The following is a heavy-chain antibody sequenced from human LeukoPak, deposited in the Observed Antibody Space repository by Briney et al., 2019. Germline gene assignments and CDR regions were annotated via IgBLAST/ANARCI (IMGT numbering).Heavy chain of an antibody. V-gene: IGHV3-30*18. Sequence: AGGSLRLSCAASGFTFSSYSMNWVRQAPGKGLEWVAVISYDGSNKYYADSVKGRFTISRDNSKNTLYLQMNSLRAEDTAVYYCAKDFKVVYYYGMDVWGQGTTVTVSS. CDR2: ISYDGSNK. J-gene: IGHJ6*02. D-gene: IGHD2-15*01. CDR1: GFTFSSYS. CDR3: AKDFKVVYYYGMDV.